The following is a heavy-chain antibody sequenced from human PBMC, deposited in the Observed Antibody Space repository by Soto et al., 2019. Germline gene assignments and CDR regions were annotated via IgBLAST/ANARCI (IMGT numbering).Heavy chain of an antibody. CDR1: GFTFSSYA. Sequence: PGGSLRLSCAASGFTFSSYAMSWVRQAPGKGLEWVSAISGSGGSTYYADSVKGRFTISRDNSKNTLYLQMNSLRAEDTAVYYCAKITDFDWFPWLDYWGQGTLVTVSS. V-gene: IGHV3-23*01. CDR2: ISGSGGST. D-gene: IGHD3-9*01. J-gene: IGHJ4*02. CDR3: AKITDFDWFPWLDY.